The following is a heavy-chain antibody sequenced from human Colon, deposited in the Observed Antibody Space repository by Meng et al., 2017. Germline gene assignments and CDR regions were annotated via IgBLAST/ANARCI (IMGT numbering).Heavy chain of an antibody. CDR3: ARNSAAGVDY. J-gene: IGHJ4*02. CDR2: IYHSGST. D-gene: IGHD6-13*01. CDR1: GGSISSSNW. Sequence: QVPRQESGPGRGKPSGTLSLTCAVSGGSISSSNWWSWVRQPPGKGLEWIGEIYHSGSTNYNPSLKRRVTISVDKSKNQFSLKLSSVTAADTAVYYCARNSAAGVDYWGQGTLVTVSS. V-gene: IGHV4-4*02.